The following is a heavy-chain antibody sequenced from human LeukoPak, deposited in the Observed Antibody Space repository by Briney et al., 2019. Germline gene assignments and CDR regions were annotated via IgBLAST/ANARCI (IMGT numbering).Heavy chain of an antibody. CDR2: IIPILGIA. CDR3: ARDEGYDFWSGRGAYYYYYMDV. J-gene: IGHJ6*03. D-gene: IGHD3-3*01. Sequence: ASVKVSCKASGGTFSSYTISWVRQAPGQGLEWMGRIIPILGIANYAQKFQGRVTITADKSTSTAYMELSSLGSEDTAVYYCARDEGYDFWSGRGAYYYYYMDVWGKGTTVTVSS. CDR1: GGTFSSYT. V-gene: IGHV1-69*04.